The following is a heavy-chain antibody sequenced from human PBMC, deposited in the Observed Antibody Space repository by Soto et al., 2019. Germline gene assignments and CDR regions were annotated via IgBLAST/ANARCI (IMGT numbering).Heavy chain of an antibody. CDR3: ARAYDPIWFGELQPTFDP. D-gene: IGHD3-10*01. V-gene: IGHV4-30-4*01. CDR2: IYYSGST. CDR1: GGSISSGDYY. J-gene: IGHJ5*02. Sequence: SETLSLTCTVSGGSISSGDYYWSWIRQPPGKGLEWIGYIYYSGSTYYNPSLKSRVTISVDTSKNQFSLYLQMNSLRAEDTAVYYCARAYDPIWFGELQPTFDPWGQGTLVTVSS.